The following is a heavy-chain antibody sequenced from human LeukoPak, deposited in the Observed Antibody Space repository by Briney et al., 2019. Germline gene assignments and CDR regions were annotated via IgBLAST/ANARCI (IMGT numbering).Heavy chain of an antibody. J-gene: IGHJ6*03. D-gene: IGHD3-22*01. Sequence: SVKGRFTISRDNAKNSLYLQMSSLRAEDTAVYYCARQPDYYDSSGYFYYYYYYMDVWGKGTMVTVS. CDR3: ARQPDYYDSSGYFYYYYYYMDV. V-gene: IGHV3-21*01.